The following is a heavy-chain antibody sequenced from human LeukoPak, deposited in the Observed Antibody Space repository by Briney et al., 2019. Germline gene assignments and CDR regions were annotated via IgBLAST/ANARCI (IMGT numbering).Heavy chain of an antibody. V-gene: IGHV3-66*01. CDR3: ARDGAPGSHCSTTNCAIR. D-gene: IGHD2-2*01. CDR2: IYTGGSA. J-gene: IGHJ4*02. Sequence: GGSLRLSCVDSALSVGSNFMSWVRQAPGEGLEWVSVIYTGGSAYFADSVKGRFTISRDNSRNTLYLRMNSLRAEDTAVYYCARDGAPGSHCSTTNCAIRWGLGTLVTVSS. CDR1: ALSVGSNF.